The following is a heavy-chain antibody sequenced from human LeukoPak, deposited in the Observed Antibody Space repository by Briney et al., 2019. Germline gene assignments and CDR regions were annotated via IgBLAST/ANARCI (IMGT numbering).Heavy chain of an antibody. V-gene: IGHV3-33*06. D-gene: IGHD3-22*01. CDR3: AKDYRGYYDSSAWDY. CDR2: IWYDGSNK. J-gene: IGHJ4*02. CDR1: RFTFSSYA. Sequence: GRSLRLSSAPSRFTFSSYAMHWVRQAPRQGREWVAFIWYDGSNKDYTDSVKGRFTISRDNAKNRLHPQMNSLRAEDEAVYYCAKDYRGYYDSSAWDYWGQGTVVTVSS.